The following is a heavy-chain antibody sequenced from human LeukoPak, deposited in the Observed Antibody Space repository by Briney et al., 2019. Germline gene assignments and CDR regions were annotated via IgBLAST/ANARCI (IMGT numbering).Heavy chain of an antibody. CDR1: GFSVRITY. Sequence: GGSLRLSCAASGFSVRITYMSWVRQAPGKRLEWVSVLYTGGGTDHADSVKGRSTISRDNSKNTLSLQMNSLRVEDTAIYYCTRSGYRHPYHFDSWGQGTLVIVSS. J-gene: IGHJ4*02. CDR2: LYTGGGT. D-gene: IGHD3-22*01. CDR3: TRSGYRHPYHFDS. V-gene: IGHV3-53*01.